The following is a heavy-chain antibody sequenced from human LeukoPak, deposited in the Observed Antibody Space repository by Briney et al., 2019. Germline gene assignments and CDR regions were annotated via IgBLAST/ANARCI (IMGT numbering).Heavy chain of an antibody. V-gene: IGHV1-24*01. J-gene: IGHJ4*02. CDR2: FDPEDGET. CDR3: ATFQLVVIIRGFDY. CDR1: GYTFTGYY. D-gene: IGHD3-3*01. Sequence: GASVKVSCKASGYTFTGYYMHWVRQAPGKGLEWMGGFDPEDGETIYAQKFQGRVTMTEDTSTDTAYMELSSLRSEDTAVYYCATFQLVVIIRGFDYWGQGTLVTVSS.